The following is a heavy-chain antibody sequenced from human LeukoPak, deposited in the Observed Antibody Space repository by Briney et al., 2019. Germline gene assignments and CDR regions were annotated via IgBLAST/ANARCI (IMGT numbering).Heavy chain of an antibody. D-gene: IGHD2-2*01. CDR1: GFTFSSYS. CDR3: ARDSVVPAVMGFDY. CDR2: ISSSSSTI. Sequence: GGSLRLSCAASGFTFSSYSMNWVRQAPGKGLEWVSYISSSSSTIYYADSVKGRFTISRDNAKNSLYPQMNSLRAEDTAVYYCARDSVVPAVMGFDYWGQGTLVTVSS. J-gene: IGHJ4*02. V-gene: IGHV3-48*04.